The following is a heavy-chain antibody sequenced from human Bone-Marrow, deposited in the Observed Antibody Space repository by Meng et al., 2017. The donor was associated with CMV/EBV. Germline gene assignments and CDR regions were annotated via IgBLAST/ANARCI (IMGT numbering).Heavy chain of an antibody. Sequence: SGPTLVKPTQTLTLTCTFSGFSLSTSGVGVGWIRQPPGKALEWLALIYWNDDKRYSPSLKSRLTITEDTSKNRVVLTMTNMDPVDTAIYYCAHRQYKSYFDYWGQGTLVTVSS. J-gene: IGHJ4*02. CDR3: AHRQYKSYFDY. CDR1: GFSLSTSGVG. D-gene: IGHD1-14*01. CDR2: IYWNDDK. V-gene: IGHV2-5*01.